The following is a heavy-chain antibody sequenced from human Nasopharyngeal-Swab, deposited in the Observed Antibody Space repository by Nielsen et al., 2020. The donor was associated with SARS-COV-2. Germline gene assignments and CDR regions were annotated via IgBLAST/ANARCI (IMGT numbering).Heavy chain of an antibody. D-gene: IGHD5-12*01. CDR3: ARPRYGGYEISPPNY. CDR1: GYTFTSYY. CDR2: INPSGGST. V-gene: IGHV1-46*01. J-gene: IGHJ4*02. Sequence: ASVKVSCKASGYTFTSYYMHWVRQAPGQGLERMGIINPSGGSTSYAQKFQGRVTMTRDTSTSTVYMELSSLRSEDTAVYYCARPRYGGYEISPPNYWGQGTLVTVSS.